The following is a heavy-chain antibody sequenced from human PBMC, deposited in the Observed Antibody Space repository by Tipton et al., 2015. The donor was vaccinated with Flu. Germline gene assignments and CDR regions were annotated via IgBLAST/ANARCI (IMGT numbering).Heavy chain of an antibody. J-gene: IGHJ4*02. CDR3: ATTTYFYGSGSHDY. CDR2: IYNNQYT. D-gene: IGHD3-10*01. CDR1: GGFVSSYY. V-gene: IGHV4-4*09. Sequence: LRLSCTVSGGFVSSYYWNWIRQPPGKGLEWIGYIYNNQYTKYNPSLKSRVTVSVDPSMSQFSLRLTSVTAADTAVYYCATTTYFYGSGSHDYWGQGTLVTVSS.